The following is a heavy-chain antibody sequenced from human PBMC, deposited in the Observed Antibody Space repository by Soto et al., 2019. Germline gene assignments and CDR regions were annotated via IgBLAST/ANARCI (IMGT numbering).Heavy chain of an antibody. CDR1: GFTFSSYA. D-gene: IGHD3-16*02. CDR2: ISGSGGST. CDR3: ANGDYVWGSYRLFDY. V-gene: IGHV3-23*01. J-gene: IGHJ4*02. Sequence: GGSLRLSCAASGFTFSSYAMSWVRQAPGKGLEWVSAISGSGGSTYYADSVKGRFTISRDNSKNTLYLQMNSLRAEDTAVYYCANGDYVWGSYRLFDYWGQGTLVTVSS.